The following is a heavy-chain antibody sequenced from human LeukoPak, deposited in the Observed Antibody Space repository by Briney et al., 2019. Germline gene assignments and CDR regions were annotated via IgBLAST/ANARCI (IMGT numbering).Heavy chain of an antibody. Sequence: GGSLRLSCAASGFTFSNAWMSWVRQAPGKGLEWVGRIKSKTDGGTTDYAAPVKGRFTISRDDSKNTLYLQMNSLRAEDTAVYYCAILWGMATTIDYWGQGTLVTVSS. CDR3: AILWGMATTIDY. CDR1: GFTFSNAW. CDR2: IKSKTDGGTT. D-gene: IGHD5-24*01. J-gene: IGHJ4*02. V-gene: IGHV3-15*01.